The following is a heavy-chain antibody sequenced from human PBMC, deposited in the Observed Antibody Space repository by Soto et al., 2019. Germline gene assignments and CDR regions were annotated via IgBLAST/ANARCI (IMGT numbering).Heavy chain of an antibody. D-gene: IGHD1-1*01. V-gene: IGHV3-30-3*01. CDR1: GFTFSSYA. J-gene: IGHJ3*02. Sequence: QVQLVESGGGVVQPGRSLRLSCAASGFTFSSYAMHWVRQAPGKGLEWVAVISYDGSNKYYADSVKGRFTISRDNSKNTLYLQMNSLRAEDMAVYYCARDGTRIQEERAFDIWGQGTMVTVSS. CDR3: ARDGTRIQEERAFDI. CDR2: ISYDGSNK.